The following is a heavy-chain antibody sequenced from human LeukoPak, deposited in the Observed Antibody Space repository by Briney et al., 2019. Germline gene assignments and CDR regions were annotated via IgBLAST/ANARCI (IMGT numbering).Heavy chain of an antibody. V-gene: IGHV3-7*01. CDR1: GFTFSSYW. Sequence: GGSLRLSCAASGFTFSSYWMSWVRQAPGKGLEWVANIKQDGSEKYYVDSVKGRFTISRDNAKNSLYLQMNSLRAEDTAVYYCARDIGGKYGSGSYPSDYWGQGTLVTVSS. D-gene: IGHD3-10*01. J-gene: IGHJ4*02. CDR3: ARDIGGKYGSGSYPSDY. CDR2: IKQDGSEK.